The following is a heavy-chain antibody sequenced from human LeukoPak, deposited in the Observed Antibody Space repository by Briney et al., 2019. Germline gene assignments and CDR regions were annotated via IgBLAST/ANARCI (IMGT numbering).Heavy chain of an antibody. D-gene: IGHD1-26*01. V-gene: IGHV3-23*01. CDR1: GFTFSSFA. CDR3: AKGTDTYSGSFD. CDR2: VSGSGGST. Sequence: GGSLRLSCAASGFTFSSFAMSWVRQAPGKGLECVSAVSGSGGSTYYADSVKGRFTISRDNSRNTLYLQMNSLRAEDTAVYYCAKGTDTYSGSFDWGQGTLVTVSS. J-gene: IGHJ4*02.